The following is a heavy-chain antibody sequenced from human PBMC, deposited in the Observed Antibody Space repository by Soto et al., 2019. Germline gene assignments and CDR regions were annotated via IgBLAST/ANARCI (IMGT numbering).Heavy chain of an antibody. CDR2: ISGSGGST. D-gene: IGHD3-9*01. Sequence: PGGSLRLSCAASGFTFSSYAMSWVRQAPGKGLEWVSAISGSGGSTYYADSVKGRFTISRDNSKNTLYLQMNSLRAEDTAVYYCAKVASYGYDILTGYYDAPGTYYFDYWGQGTLVTVSS. CDR1: GFTFSSYA. J-gene: IGHJ4*02. CDR3: AKVASYGYDILTGYYDAPGTYYFDY. V-gene: IGHV3-23*01.